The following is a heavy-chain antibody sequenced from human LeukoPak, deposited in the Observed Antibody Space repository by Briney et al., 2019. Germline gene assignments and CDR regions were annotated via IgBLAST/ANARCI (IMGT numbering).Heavy chain of an antibody. Sequence: PGRSLRLSCAASGFTFSSYAMHWVRQAPGKGLEWVAVISYDGSNKYYADSVKGRFTISRDNSKNTLYLQMNSLRAEDTAVYYCARESTLEPLFYMDVWGKGTTVTVSS. CDR1: GFTFSSYA. CDR3: ARESTLEPLFYMDV. CDR2: ISYDGSNK. J-gene: IGHJ6*03. V-gene: IGHV3-30*14. D-gene: IGHD1-1*01.